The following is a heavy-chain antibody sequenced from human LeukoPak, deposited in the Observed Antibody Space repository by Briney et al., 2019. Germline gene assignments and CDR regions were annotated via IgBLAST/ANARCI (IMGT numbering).Heavy chain of an antibody. CDR1: GGSFSGYY. J-gene: IGHJ4*02. Sequence: PSETLSLTCAVYGGSFSGYYWSWIRQPPGKGLEWIGEINHSGSTNYNPSLKSRVTISVDTSKNQFSLKLSSVTAADTAVYYCARLTPYSGSPLDDYWGQGTLVTVSS. V-gene: IGHV4-34*01. CDR2: INHSGST. CDR3: ARLTPYSGSPLDDY. D-gene: IGHD1-26*01.